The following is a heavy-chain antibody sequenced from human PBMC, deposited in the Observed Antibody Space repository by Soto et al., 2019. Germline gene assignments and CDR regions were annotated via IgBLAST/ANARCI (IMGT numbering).Heavy chain of an antibody. J-gene: IGHJ4*02. CDR3: AKYPERWLGFDY. D-gene: IGHD5-12*01. Sequence: GWSLRLSCASSVFNVVAFAVNWVRQAPGKGLEWVSAISGSGGSTYYADSVKGRFTISRDNSKNTLYLQMNSLRAEDTAVYYCAKYPERWLGFDYWGQGTLVTVSS. CDR1: VFNVVAFA. CDR2: ISGSGGST. V-gene: IGHV3-23*01.